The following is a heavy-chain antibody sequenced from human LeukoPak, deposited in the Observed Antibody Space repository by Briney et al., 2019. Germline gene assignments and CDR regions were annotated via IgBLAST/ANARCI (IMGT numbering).Heavy chain of an antibody. V-gene: IGHV3-7*01. Sequence: GGSLRLSCAASGFTFSTYWMTWVRQAPGKGLEWVANIKQDGSETHFVDSVKGRFTISRDNAKNSLYLQMNSLRAEDTAVYYCARDAPYGVVNDDAFDIWGQGTMVTVSS. CDR1: GFTFSTYW. CDR2: IKQDGSET. D-gene: IGHD4-17*01. J-gene: IGHJ3*02. CDR3: ARDAPYGVVNDDAFDI.